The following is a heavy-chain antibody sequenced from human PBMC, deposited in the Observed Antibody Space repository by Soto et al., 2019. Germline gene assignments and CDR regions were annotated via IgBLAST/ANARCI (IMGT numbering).Heavy chain of an antibody. CDR3: ARGGATVTEAVFDY. D-gene: IGHD4-17*01. Sequence: PSETLSLTCAVSGGSISSGGYSWSWIRQPPGKGLEWIGYIYHSGSTYSNPSLKSRVTISVDRSKNQFSLKLSSVTTAGTAVYYCARGGATVTEAVFDYWGQGTLVTVSS. V-gene: IGHV4-30-2*01. CDR1: GGSISSGGYS. J-gene: IGHJ4*02. CDR2: IYHSGST.